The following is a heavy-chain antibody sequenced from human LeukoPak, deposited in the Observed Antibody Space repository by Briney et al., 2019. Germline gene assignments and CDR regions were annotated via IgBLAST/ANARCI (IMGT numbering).Heavy chain of an antibody. V-gene: IGHV4-59*01. Sequence: SETLSLTCTVSVAPLIVTNWTWTGQPPGKGLEWIGYIYYSGSTNHNPSLKSRVTISVDTSKNQFSLKLSFMTAADTAVYYCARVQDIASYWGYSFMDVWGKGTTVTVSS. CDR1: VAPLIVTN. D-gene: IGHD5/OR15-5a*01. CDR3: ARVQDIASYWGYSFMDV. CDR2: IYYSGST. J-gene: IGHJ6*03.